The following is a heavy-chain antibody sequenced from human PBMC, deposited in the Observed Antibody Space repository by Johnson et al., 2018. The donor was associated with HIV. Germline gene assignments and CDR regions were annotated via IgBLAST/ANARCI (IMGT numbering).Heavy chain of an antibody. CDR1: GFTFSSYA. CDR2: ISYDGSNK. Sequence: VQLVESGGGLVQPGGSLRLSCAASGFTFSSYAMHWVRQAPGNGLEWVAVISYDGSNKYYADSVKGRFTISRDNSKNTLYLQMNSLRAEDTAVYYCARGFDAFDIWGQGTMVTVSS. J-gene: IGHJ3*02. V-gene: IGHV3-30-3*01. CDR3: ARGFDAFDI.